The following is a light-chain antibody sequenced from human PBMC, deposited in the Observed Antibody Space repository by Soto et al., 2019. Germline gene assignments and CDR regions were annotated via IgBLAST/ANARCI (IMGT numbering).Light chain of an antibody. CDR3: GAWDRSLRGGV. CDR2: DNN. Sequence: QSVLTQPPSVSAAPGQKVTVSCSGSSSNIGNNHVSWYQHLPGTAPKVLIYDNNKRPSGIPDRFSGSTSATSGTLDITGLQTGDEADYYCGAWDRSLRGGVFGGGTKLTVL. V-gene: IGLV1-51*01. CDR1: SSNIGNNH. J-gene: IGLJ3*02.